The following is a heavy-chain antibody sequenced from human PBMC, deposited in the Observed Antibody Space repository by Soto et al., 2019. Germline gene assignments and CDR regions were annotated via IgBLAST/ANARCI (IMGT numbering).Heavy chain of an antibody. D-gene: IGHD6-13*01. CDR3: AKASSISWGVFDY. CDR1: GFPVSRNS. V-gene: IGHV3-66*01. J-gene: IGHJ4*02. Sequence: GGSLRLSCAPPGFPVSRNSMSWARQAPEIVLVSSFTISSGRPPFFADAVKGRFTISRDTSKSKLYLQMNTLTVEDTAIYYCAKASSISWGVFDYWGQGALVTVS. CDR2: ISSGRPP.